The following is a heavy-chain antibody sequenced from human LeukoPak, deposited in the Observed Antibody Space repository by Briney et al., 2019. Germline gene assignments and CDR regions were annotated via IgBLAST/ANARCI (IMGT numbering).Heavy chain of an antibody. D-gene: IGHD1-26*01. CDR2: IESDERIR. Sequence: PGGSLRLSCAAPGLTFRRYGMHWVRQTPGKGLEWVAFIESDERIRQYADLVKGRFTISRDNSKNMLYLQMNSLTTEDTAMYYCTKNAGRREGWFDPWGQGNLVTVSS. CDR3: TKNAGRREGWFDP. J-gene: IGHJ5*02. V-gene: IGHV3-30*02. CDR1: GLTFRRYG.